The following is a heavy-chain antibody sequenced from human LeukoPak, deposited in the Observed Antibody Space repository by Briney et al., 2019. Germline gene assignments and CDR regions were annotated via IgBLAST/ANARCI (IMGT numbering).Heavy chain of an antibody. D-gene: IGHD2-8*01. CDR1: RGSISSGDYY. Sequence: SQTLSLTCTVSRGSISSGDYYWSWIRQPPGKGLEWIGYIYYSGSTYYNPSLKSRVTISVDTSKNQFSLKLSSVTAADTAVYYCAREALMVYANWFDPWGQGTLVTVSS. V-gene: IGHV4-30-4*08. CDR3: AREALMVYANWFDP. J-gene: IGHJ5*02. CDR2: IYYSGST.